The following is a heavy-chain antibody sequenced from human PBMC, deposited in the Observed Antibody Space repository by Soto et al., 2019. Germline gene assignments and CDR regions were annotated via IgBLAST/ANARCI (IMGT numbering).Heavy chain of an antibody. CDR2: INGDGSRT. J-gene: IGHJ4*02. CDR1: GFTFSRNW. D-gene: IGHD5-18*01. V-gene: IGHV3-74*01. CDR3: ARDFYYFNGYLGPFDS. Sequence: EVQLVESGGGLVQPGGSLRLSCEASGFTFSRNWMHWVRQAPGKGLVWVSRINGDGSRTDFADSVKGRFTISRDNAKNTVYLQMNSLRAEDTAVYYCARDFYYFNGYLGPFDSWGQGILLTVSS.